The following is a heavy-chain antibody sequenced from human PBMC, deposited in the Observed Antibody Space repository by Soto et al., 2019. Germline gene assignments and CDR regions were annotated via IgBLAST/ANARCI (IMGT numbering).Heavy chain of an antibody. Sequence: QVRLHESGPGLVKPSETLSLTCTVSTDSFNDYYWSWIRQPPGKGLEWIGSIYHTGNTNYNPSIVCRVSISVDTSKCQYYLSLSSVTAADTAVYYCARDVGIHDAFDIWGRGTLVTVSS. D-gene: IGHD5-18*01. CDR1: TDSFNDYY. CDR2: IYHTGNT. J-gene: IGHJ3*02. CDR3: ARDVGIHDAFDI. V-gene: IGHV4-59*13.